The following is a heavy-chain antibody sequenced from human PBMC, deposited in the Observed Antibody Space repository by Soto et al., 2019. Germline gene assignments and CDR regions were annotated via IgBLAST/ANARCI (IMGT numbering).Heavy chain of an antibody. D-gene: IGHD1-26*01. CDR2: TRNKANSYTT. CDR3: ARSRSLSWFDP. J-gene: IGHJ5*02. CDR1: GFTLSDHY. V-gene: IGHV3-72*01. Sequence: VQLVESGGGLVQPGGSLRLSCAVSGFTLSDHYMDWVRQAPGKGLEWVGRTRNKANSYTTEYAASVKGRFTISRDDSKNSLYLQMNSLKIEDTAVYYCARSRSLSWFDPWGQGTLVTVSS.